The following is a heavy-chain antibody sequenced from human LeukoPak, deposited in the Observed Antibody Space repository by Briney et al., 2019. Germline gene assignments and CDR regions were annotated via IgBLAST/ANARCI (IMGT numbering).Heavy chain of an antibody. CDR2: IQSNGTNK. CDR3: AKDASSVWYFSYFDF. Sequence: GWALRLSCAASGFIFIRYVRYALRPARARGLDGVSFIQSNGTNKYYTDSVKGRFTVSRDNSKNTLYLQMDSLRPEDTAVYYCAKDASSVWYFSYFDFWGQGTLVTVSS. D-gene: IGHD6-19*01. CDR1: GFIFIRYV. J-gene: IGHJ4*01. V-gene: IGHV3-30*02.